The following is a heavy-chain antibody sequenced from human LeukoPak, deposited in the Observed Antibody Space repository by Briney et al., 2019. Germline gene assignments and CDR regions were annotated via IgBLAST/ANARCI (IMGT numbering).Heavy chain of an antibody. CDR3: ARGALRYFDWFHISMGRWFDP. D-gene: IGHD3-9*01. J-gene: IGHJ5*02. V-gene: IGHV1-18*01. CDR1: GYTFTSYG. CDR2: ISAYNGNT. Sequence: ASVKVSCKASGYTFTSYGISWVRQAPGQGLEWMGWISAYNGNTNYAQKLQGRVTMTTDTSTSTAYMELRSLRSDDTAVYYCARGALRYFDWFHISMGRWFDPWGQGTLVTVSS.